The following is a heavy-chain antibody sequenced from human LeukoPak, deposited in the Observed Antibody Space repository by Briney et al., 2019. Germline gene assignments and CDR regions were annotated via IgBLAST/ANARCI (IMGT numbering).Heavy chain of an antibody. D-gene: IGHD3-3*01. CDR1: GGSISSGGYY. CDR3: ARKYDFWSGSQFYYYYMDV. J-gene: IGHJ6*03. CDR2: IYYSGST. V-gene: IGHV4-31*03. Sequence: SETLSLTCTASGGSISSGGYYWSWSRHHPGKGLGWVGSIYYSGSTYYNPSLKSRFTLSVDTSKNQFSLKLSYVTAADTAVYYCARKYDFWSGSQFYYYYMDVWGKGTTVTVSS.